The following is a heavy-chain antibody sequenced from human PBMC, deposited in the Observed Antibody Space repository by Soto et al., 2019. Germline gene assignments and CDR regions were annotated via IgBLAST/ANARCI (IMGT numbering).Heavy chain of an antibody. Sequence: LSLTCAISGDSVSSSSVTWNWIRQSPSRGLEWLGRTYYRSKWYNDYAESVKSRITINPDTSKNQFSLHLNSVTPEDTAVYYCVRLIGNSWLDFWGQGTLVTVSS. CDR1: GDSVSSSSVT. V-gene: IGHV6-1*01. CDR3: VRLIGNSWLDF. CDR2: TYYRSKWYN. J-gene: IGHJ5*01. D-gene: IGHD1-26*01.